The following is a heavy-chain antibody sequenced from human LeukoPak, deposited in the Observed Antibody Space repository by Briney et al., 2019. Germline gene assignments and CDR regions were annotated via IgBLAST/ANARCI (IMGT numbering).Heavy chain of an antibody. CDR3: AREALVAAAGQNWFDP. Sequence: GGSLRLSCAASGFTVSSNYMSWVRQAPGKGLEWVSVIYSGGSTYYADSMKGRFTISRDNSKNTLYLQMNSLRAEDTAVYYCAREALVAAAGQNWFDPWGQGTLVTVSS. CDR2: IYSGGST. CDR1: GFTVSSNY. J-gene: IGHJ5*02. V-gene: IGHV3-66*01. D-gene: IGHD6-13*01.